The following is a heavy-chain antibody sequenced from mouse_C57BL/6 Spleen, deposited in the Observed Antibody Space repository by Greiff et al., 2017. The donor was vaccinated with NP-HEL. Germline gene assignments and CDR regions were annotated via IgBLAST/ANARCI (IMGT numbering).Heavy chain of an antibody. J-gene: IGHJ4*01. CDR2: IDPEDGDT. V-gene: IGHV14-1*01. Sequence: EVQLQQSGAELVRPGASVKLSCTASGFNIKDYYMHWVKQRPEQGLEWIGRIDPEDGDTEYAPKFQGKATMTADTSSNTAYLQLSSLTSEDTAVYYCTRIYDSHYYAMDYWGQGTSVTVSS. CDR1: GFNIKDYY. CDR3: TRIYDSHYYAMDY. D-gene: IGHD2-3*01.